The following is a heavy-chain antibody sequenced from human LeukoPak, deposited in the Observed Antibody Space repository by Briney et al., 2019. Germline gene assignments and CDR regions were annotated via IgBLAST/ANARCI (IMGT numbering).Heavy chain of an antibody. V-gene: IGHV4-30-4*01. CDR1: GGSISSGDYY. CDR3: ARGFGELLGMVYFDY. Sequence: SETLSLTCTVSGGSISSGDYYWSWIRQPPGKGLEWIGYIYYSGSTYYNPSLKSRVTISVDTSKNQFSLKLSSVTAADTAVYHCARGFGELLGMVYFDYWGQGTLVTVSS. CDR2: IYYSGST. D-gene: IGHD3-10*01. J-gene: IGHJ4*02.